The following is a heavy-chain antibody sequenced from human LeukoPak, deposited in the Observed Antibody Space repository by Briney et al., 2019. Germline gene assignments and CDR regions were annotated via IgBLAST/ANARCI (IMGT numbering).Heavy chain of an antibody. CDR2: MYYSGST. Sequence: SETLSLTCIVSGYSIISNYWSWIRQPPGKGLEWIGYMYYSGSTNYNPSLKSRVTISVDTSKNQFSLKLSSVTAADTAVYYCARYYYDSSGYSGYFDYWGQGTLVTVSS. D-gene: IGHD3-22*01. CDR1: GYSIISNY. V-gene: IGHV4-59*08. CDR3: ARYYYDSSGYSGYFDY. J-gene: IGHJ4*02.